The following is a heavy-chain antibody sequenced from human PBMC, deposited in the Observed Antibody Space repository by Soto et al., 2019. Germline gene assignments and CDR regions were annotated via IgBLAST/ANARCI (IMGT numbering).Heavy chain of an antibody. V-gene: IGHV4-4*02. J-gene: IGHJ4*02. CDR1: GANISSNNR. CDR3: ARESFYDSGGFHGFDY. D-gene: IGHD3-22*01. CDR2: IFHSGST. Sequence: SETLSLTCAVAGANISSNNRWSWVRQPPGKGLEWIGEIFHSGSTNYNPSLKTRLTISVDKSKNQFSLKLSSVTAADTAVYYCARESFYDSGGFHGFDYWGQGTLVTVSS.